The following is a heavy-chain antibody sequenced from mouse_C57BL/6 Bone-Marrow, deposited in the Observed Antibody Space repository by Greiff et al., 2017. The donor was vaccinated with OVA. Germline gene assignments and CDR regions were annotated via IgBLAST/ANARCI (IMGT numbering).Heavy chain of an antibody. CDR3: ATDYSNYFDY. CDR2: INPYNGGT. Sequence: EVQLVESGPVLVKPGASVKMSCKASGYTFTDYYMNWVKQSHGKSLEWIGVINPYNGGTSYNQKFKGKATLTVDKSSSTAYMELNSLTSEDSAVYYCATDYSNYFDYWGQGTTLTVSS. J-gene: IGHJ2*01. D-gene: IGHD2-5*01. V-gene: IGHV1-19*01. CDR1: GYTFTDYY.